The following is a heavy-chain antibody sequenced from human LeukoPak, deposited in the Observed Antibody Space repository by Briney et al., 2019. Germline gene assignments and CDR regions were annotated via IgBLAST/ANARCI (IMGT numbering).Heavy chain of an antibody. CDR3: ARMRLASWYYFDY. J-gene: IGHJ4*02. CDR1: GGSFSGYY. CDR2: INHSGST. Sequence: SETLSLTCAVYGGSFSGYYWSWIRQPPGKGLEWIGEINHSGSTNYNPSLKSRVTISVDTSKNQFPLKLSSVTAADTAVYYCARMRLASWYYFDYWGQGTLVTVSS. D-gene: IGHD6-13*01. V-gene: IGHV4-34*01.